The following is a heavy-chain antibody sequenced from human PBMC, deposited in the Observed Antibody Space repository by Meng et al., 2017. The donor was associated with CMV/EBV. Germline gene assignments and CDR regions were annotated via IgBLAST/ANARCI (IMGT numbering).Heavy chain of an antibody. V-gene: IGHV3-48*03. CDR2: ISSSGSTI. CDR1: GFTFSSYE. J-gene: IGHJ4*02. CDR3: ARSTYYYDSSGYSPFGY. D-gene: IGHD3-22*01. Sequence: LSLTCAASGFTFSSYEMNWVRQAPGKGLEWVSYISSSGSTIYYADSVKGRFTISRDNAKNSLYLQMNSLRAEDTAVYYCARSTYYYDSSGYSPFGYWGQGTLVTVSS.